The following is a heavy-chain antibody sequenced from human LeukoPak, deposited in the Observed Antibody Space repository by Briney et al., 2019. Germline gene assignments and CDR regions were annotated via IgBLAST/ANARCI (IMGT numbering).Heavy chain of an antibody. CDR1: GYSFTSYW. J-gene: IGHJ3*02. D-gene: IGHD2-2*01. V-gene: IGHV5-10-1*01. CDR3: ARKKDIVVVPAAEDAFDI. CDR2: IDPSDSYT. Sequence: GESLKISFKGSGYSFTSYWISWVRQMPGKGLEWMGRIDPSDSYTNYSPSFQGHVTISADKSISTAYLQWSSLKASDTAMYYCARKKDIVVVPAAEDAFDIWGQGTMVTVSS.